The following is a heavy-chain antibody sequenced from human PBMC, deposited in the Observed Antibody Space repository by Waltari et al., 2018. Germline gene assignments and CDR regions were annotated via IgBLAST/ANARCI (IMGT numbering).Heavy chain of an antibody. Sequence: QVQLQESGPGLVKPSETLSLTCTVSGGSISSYYWSWIRQPPGKGLEWIGYIYTSGSTNYNPSRKSRVTISVDTSKNQFSLKLSSVTAADTAVYYCAREISSGWSFFDYWGQGTLVTVSS. CDR2: IYTSGST. CDR3: AREISSGWSFFDY. J-gene: IGHJ4*02. V-gene: IGHV4-4*09. CDR1: GGSISSYY. D-gene: IGHD6-19*01.